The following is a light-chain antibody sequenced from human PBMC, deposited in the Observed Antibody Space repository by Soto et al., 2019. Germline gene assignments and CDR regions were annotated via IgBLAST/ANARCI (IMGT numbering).Light chain of an antibody. CDR3: QQRDNWPPGFT. V-gene: IGKV3-11*01. CDR1: QSVSMH. CDR2: DTS. J-gene: IGKJ3*01. Sequence: IVLTQSPSTLSLSPGERATLSCRASQSVSMHLAWYQQKPGQAPRPLIYDTSSRATGIPARFSGSGSGTDFTLTISSLEPEDFAVYYCQQRDNWPPGFTFGPGTKVDI.